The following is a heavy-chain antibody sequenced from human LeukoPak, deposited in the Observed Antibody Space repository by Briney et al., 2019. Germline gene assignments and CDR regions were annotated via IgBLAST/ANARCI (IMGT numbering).Heavy chain of an antibody. CDR2: INPSGGST. Sequence: GASVKVSCKASGYTFTSYYMHWVRQAPGQGLEWMGIINPSGGSTSYAQQFQGRVTMTRDTSTRTVYMELSSLRSEDTAVYYCARDRGDSYGYRRGNWFDPWGQGTLVTVSS. V-gene: IGHV1-46*01. CDR3: ARDRGDSYGYRRGNWFDP. J-gene: IGHJ5*02. CDR1: GYTFTSYY. D-gene: IGHD5-18*01.